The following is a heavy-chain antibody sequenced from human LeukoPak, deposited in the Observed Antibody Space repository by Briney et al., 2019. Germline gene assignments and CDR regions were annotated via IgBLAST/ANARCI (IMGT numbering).Heavy chain of an antibody. CDR3: ARGPIRSGYSGRFDY. J-gene: IGHJ4*02. V-gene: IGHV1-69*01. Sequence: SVKVSCKASGGTFSDYAISWVRQAPGQGLEWMGGIIPIFGTSNYAQKFQGRVTIAADESSTTAYMELTSLTSNDTALYYCARGPIRSGYSGRFDYWGQGTLVTVSS. CDR1: GGTFSDYA. D-gene: IGHD3-22*01. CDR2: IIPIFGTS.